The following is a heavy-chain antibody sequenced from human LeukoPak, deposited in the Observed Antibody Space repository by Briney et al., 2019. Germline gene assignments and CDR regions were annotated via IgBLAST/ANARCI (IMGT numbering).Heavy chain of an antibody. CDR1: GGSISTYY. D-gene: IGHD5-24*01. CDR2: IYYSGST. J-gene: IGHJ4*02. Sequence: SETLSLTCTVSGGSISTYYWSWIRQPPGKGLEWIGYIYYSGSTNYSPSLKSRVTISVDTSKNHFSLNLSSVTAADTAVYYCARDKEMATFDYWGQGILVTVSS. CDR3: ARDKEMATFDY. V-gene: IGHV4-59*01.